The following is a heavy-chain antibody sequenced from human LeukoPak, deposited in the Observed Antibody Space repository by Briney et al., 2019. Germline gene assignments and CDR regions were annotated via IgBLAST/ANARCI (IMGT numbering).Heavy chain of an antibody. CDR1: GGSISSSSYY. Sequence: SETLSLTCTVSGGSISSSSYYWGWIRQPPGKGLEWIGSIYYSGSTYYNPSLKSRVTISVDTSKNQFSLKLSSVTAADTAVYYCARDGGIAVAGPFDYWGQGTLVTVSS. J-gene: IGHJ4*02. D-gene: IGHD6-19*01. V-gene: IGHV4-39*07. CDR3: ARDGGIAVAGPFDY. CDR2: IYYSGST.